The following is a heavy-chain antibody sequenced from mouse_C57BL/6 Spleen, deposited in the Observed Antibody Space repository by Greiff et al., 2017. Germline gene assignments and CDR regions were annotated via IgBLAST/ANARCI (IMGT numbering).Heavy chain of an antibody. CDR2: IDPETGGT. J-gene: IGHJ4*01. Sequence: QVQLQQPGAELVMPGASVKLSCKASGYTFTDYEMHWVKQTPVHGLEWIGAIDPETGGTAYNQKFKGKAILTADKSSSTAYMELRSLTSEDSAVYYCTRWVDAMDYWGQGTSVTVSS. CDR3: TRWVDAMDY. V-gene: IGHV1-15*01. CDR1: GYTFTDYE. D-gene: IGHD1-1*01.